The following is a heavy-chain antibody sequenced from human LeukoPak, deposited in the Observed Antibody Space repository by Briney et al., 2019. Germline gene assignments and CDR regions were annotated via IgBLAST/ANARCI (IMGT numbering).Heavy chain of an antibody. D-gene: IGHD6-13*01. V-gene: IGHV3-30*02. J-gene: IGHJ3*02. CDR1: GFTFSSYG. CDR2: IRYDGTNT. Sequence: PGGSLRLSCAASGFTFSSYGMHWVRQAPGKGLERVTFIRYDGTNTYYADSVKGRFTISRDNSKNTLYLQMNNLRAEDTAVYYCAKKGAADRAFDIWGQGTMVTVS. CDR3: AKKGAADRAFDI.